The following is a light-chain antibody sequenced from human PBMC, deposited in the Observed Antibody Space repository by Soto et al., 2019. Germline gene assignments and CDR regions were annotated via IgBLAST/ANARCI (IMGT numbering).Light chain of an antibody. CDR3: QQAHSLPRT. Sequence: DIQLTQSPSSVSASIGDRVTITCRVSQGISNWVAWYQQRPGKAPVLLIYAASTLQSGVPSRFSGSGSGTEFTLTISSLQPEDFATYYCQQAHSLPRTFGQGTKV. CDR2: AAS. CDR1: QGISNW. J-gene: IGKJ1*01. V-gene: IGKV1D-12*01.